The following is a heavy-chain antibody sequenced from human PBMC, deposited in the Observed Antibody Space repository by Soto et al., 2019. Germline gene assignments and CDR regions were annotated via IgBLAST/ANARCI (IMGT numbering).Heavy chain of an antibody. CDR2: VSAANGYT. J-gene: IGHJ5*02. CDR3: ANGRSIAVPEGS. V-gene: IGHV1-18*01. D-gene: IGHD6-19*01. CDR1: GFIFTNYG. Sequence: QVQLVQSGPEMKKPGASVKVSCKGSGFIFTNYGFNWVRQAPGQGLEWVGWVSAANGYTRSAQKFQDRLIMTTDSSTNTAYMELRGLGPDDTALYYCANGRSIAVPEGSWGQGTLVTVSS.